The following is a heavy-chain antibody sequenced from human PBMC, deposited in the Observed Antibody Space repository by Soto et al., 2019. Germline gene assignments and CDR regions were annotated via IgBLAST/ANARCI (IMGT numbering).Heavy chain of an antibody. Sequence: GGSLRLSCAASGFTFSNAWMSWVRQAPGKGLEWVGRIKSKTDGGTTDYAAPVKGRFTISRDDSKNTLYLQMNSLKTEDTAVYYCTTDPQNYVFHPADVWGKGTTVTVSS. D-gene: IGHD1-7*01. V-gene: IGHV3-15*01. CDR2: IKSKTDGGTT. J-gene: IGHJ6*04. CDR1: GFTFSNAW. CDR3: TTDPQNYVFHPADV.